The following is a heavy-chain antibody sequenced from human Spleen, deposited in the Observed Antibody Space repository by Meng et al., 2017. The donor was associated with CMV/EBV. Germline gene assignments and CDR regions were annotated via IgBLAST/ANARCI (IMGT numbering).Heavy chain of an antibody. D-gene: IGHD4-11*01. CDR2: ISYDGSNK. CDR3: ARDDYSNYGDLTGY. Sequence: GGSLRLSCAASGFTFSSYAMHWVRQAPGKGLEWVAVISYDGSNKYYADSVKGRFTISRDNSKNTPYLQMNSLRAEDTAVYYCARDDYSNYGDLTGYWGQGTLVTVSS. CDR1: GFTFSSYA. V-gene: IGHV3-30-3*01. J-gene: IGHJ4*02.